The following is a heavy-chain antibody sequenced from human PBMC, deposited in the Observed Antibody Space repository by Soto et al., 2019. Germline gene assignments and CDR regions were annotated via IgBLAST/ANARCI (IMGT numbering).Heavy chain of an antibody. CDR1: VYTFTSYG. D-gene: IGHD1-26*01. J-gene: IGHJ5*02. CDR2: ISGYNGNT. CDR3: ARASGSSYWFDP. V-gene: IGHV1-18*01. Sequence: QVQLVQSGAEVKKPGASVNVSCKASVYTFTSYGISWVRQAPGQGVEGMGWISGYNGNTNYAQKVQGRVTMNTNTATSTDYMELRSLRSDDTAVYSCARASGSSYWFDPWGQGTLVTVSS.